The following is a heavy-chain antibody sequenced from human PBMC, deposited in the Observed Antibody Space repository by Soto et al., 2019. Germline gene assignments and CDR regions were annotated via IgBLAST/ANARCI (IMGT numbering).Heavy chain of an antibody. Sequence: SETLSLTCTVSGGSISSGDYYWSWIRQPPGKGLDWIGYIYYSGSTYYNPSLKSRVTISVDTSKNQFSLKLSSVTAADTAVYYCARAWDSNPMSNYDFSGGFDYWGQGTLVTVSS. D-gene: IGHD3-3*01. CDR1: GGSISSGDYY. CDR3: ARAWDSNPMSNYDFSGGFDY. CDR2: IYYSGST. V-gene: IGHV4-30-4*01. J-gene: IGHJ4*02.